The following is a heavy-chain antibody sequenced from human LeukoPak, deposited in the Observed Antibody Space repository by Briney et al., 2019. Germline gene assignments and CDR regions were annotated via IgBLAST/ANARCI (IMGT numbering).Heavy chain of an antibody. CDR3: AREEGVVAATHYGMDV. CDR2: ISSSSSYI. D-gene: IGHD2-15*01. Sequence: GGSLRLSCAASGFTFSSYSMNWVRQAPGKGLEWVSSISSSSSYIYYADSVKGRFTISRDNAKNSLYLQMNSLRAEDTAVYYCAREEGVVAATHYGMDVWGQGTTVTVSS. V-gene: IGHV3-21*01. CDR1: GFTFSSYS. J-gene: IGHJ6*02.